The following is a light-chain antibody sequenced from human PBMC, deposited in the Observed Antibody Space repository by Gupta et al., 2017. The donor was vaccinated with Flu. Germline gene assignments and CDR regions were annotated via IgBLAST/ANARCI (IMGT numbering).Light chain of an antibody. V-gene: IGLV7-46*01. J-gene: IGLJ3*02. CDR2: DTS. CDR1: TGAVTSGHY. Sequence: QAVVTQEPSLTVSPGGTVTLTCGSSTGAVTSGHYPYWFQQTPDQAPKTLISDTSKKHSWTPARFSGSLLGGKAALTLSGAQPEDEAEYYCLLYYGGARVFGGGTKLTVL. CDR3: LLYYGGARV.